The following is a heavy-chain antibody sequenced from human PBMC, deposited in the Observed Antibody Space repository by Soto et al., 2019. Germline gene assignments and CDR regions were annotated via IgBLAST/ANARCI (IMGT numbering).Heavy chain of an antibody. J-gene: IGHJ4*02. CDR3: AREGSCSAYNFAHAIHLWSFYS. Sequence: SETLSLTCTVSGGSRNTFYWSWVGQPAGKGLEWIGRIFSSGSTSFNPSLESRVAMSVDTSKNHFSLNVSSVTAADMAVYYCAREGSCSAYNFAHAIHLWSFYSWGQAVLVSVSS. CDR2: IFSSGST. CDR1: GGSRNTFY. D-gene: IGHD5-12*01. V-gene: IGHV4-4*07.